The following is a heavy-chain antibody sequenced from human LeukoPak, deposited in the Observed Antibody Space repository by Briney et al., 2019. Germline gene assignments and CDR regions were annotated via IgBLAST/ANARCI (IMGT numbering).Heavy chain of an antibody. CDR2: ISASGGST. J-gene: IGHJ4*02. CDR3: ARDPGGYESSFDY. D-gene: IGHD3-3*01. Sequence: PGGSLRLSCAASGFTFSISAMSWVRQVPGKGLEWVSGISASGGSTSYADSVRGRFTISRDNSKNTLYLQMNSLRAEDTAVYYCARDPGGYESSFDYWGQGTLVTVSS. CDR1: GFTFSISA. V-gene: IGHV3-23*01.